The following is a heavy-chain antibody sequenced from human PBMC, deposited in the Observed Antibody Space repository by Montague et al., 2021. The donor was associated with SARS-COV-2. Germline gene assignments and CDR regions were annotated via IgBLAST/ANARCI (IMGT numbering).Heavy chain of an antibody. J-gene: IGHJ6*02. CDR2: IDYSGST. V-gene: IGHV4-31*03. D-gene: IGHD2-2*01. Sequence: TLSLTCTVSGGSISSGGYYWSWIRQHPGKGLEWFGYIDYSGSTYCXXXLKSRVTISVDTSKNQFSLKLSSVTAADTAVYYCAREKRHYCSSTSCYDNYYYYYGMDVWGQGTTVTVSS. CDR3: AREKRHYCSSTSCYDNYYYYYGMDV. CDR1: GGSISSGGYY.